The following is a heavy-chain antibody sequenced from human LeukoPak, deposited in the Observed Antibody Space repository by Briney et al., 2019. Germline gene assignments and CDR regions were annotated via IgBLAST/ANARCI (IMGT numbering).Heavy chain of an antibody. V-gene: IGHV3-23*01. Sequence: GGSLRLSCAASGFTFSSYAMSWVRQAPGKGLEWVSAISGSGGSTYYADSVKGRFTISRDNSKNTLYLRMNSLRAEDTAVYYCAKEYDSSGYSLWYFDYWGQGTLVTVSS. D-gene: IGHD3-22*01. CDR3: AKEYDSSGYSLWYFDY. CDR2: ISGSGGST. J-gene: IGHJ4*02. CDR1: GFTFSSYA.